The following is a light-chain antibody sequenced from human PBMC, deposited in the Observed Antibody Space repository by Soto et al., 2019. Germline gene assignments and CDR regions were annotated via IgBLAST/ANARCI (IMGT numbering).Light chain of an antibody. Sequence: EVVLTQSPGTLSLSPGERATLSCRASQSVSSNLAWYQQKPGQAPRLLMYGASSRATGLPDRFSGSGSGTDFTLTITRLEPEDFALYYCQQYGVSPWTFGQGTRVDI. CDR2: GAS. J-gene: IGKJ1*01. CDR1: QSVSSN. V-gene: IGKV3-20*01. CDR3: QQYGVSPWT.